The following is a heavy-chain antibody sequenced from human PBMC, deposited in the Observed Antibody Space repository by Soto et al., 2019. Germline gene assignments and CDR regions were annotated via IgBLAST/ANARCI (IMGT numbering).Heavy chain of an antibody. CDR1: GGSISSGGYY. D-gene: IGHD3-16*01. V-gene: IGHV4-31*03. CDR3: ARVGGSNWFDP. CDR2: IYYSGST. J-gene: IGHJ5*02. Sequence: QVQLQESGPGLVKPSQTLSLTCTFSGGSISSGGYYWSWSRQHPGKGLEWIGYIYYSGSTYYNPSLKSRVTISVDTSKNQFSLKLSSVTAADTAVYYCARVGGSNWFDPWGQGTLVTVSS.